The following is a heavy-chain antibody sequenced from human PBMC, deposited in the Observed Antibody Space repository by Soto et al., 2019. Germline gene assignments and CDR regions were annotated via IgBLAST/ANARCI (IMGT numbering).Heavy chain of an antibody. V-gene: IGHV4-61*08. CDR2: MYYTGTT. D-gene: IGHD7-27*01. CDR1: GGSVTSGGYH. J-gene: IGHJ5*02. CDR3: VRDVLGP. Sequence: PSETLSLTCSVSGGSVTSGGYHWNWIWQSPGKGLEWIGYMYYTGTTNYNPSPRSRVSISIYTSKNQFSLKLTSVTAADTAIYHCVRDVLGPWGQGTQVTVSS.